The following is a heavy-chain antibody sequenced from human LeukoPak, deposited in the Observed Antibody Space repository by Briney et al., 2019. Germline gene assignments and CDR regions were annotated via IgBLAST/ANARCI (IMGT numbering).Heavy chain of an antibody. J-gene: IGHJ4*02. CDR3: ANLQHDYSNYVGSFDY. D-gene: IGHD4-11*01. CDR2: ISSRNEAI. V-gene: IGHV3-48*01. CDR1: GFTFSSYH. Sequence: GGSLRLSCAASGFTFSSYHMNWVRQAPGKGLEWVSYISSRNEAIYYADSVKGRFTISRDNAKNSLYLQMNSLRAEDAAVYYCANLQHDYSNYVGSFDYWGQGTLVTVSS.